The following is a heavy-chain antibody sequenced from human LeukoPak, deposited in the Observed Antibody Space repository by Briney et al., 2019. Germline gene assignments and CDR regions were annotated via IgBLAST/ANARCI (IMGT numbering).Heavy chain of an antibody. CDR2: ISGSGDTT. Sequence: GGSLRLSCAASGLTFSRYAMTWVRQAPGKGLEWVSVISGSGDTTYYADSVKGRFTISRDNSKDTLYLQMNGLRADDTAVYYCAKKSHDFDYWGQGTLVTVST. J-gene: IGHJ4*02. CDR3: AKKSHDFDY. CDR1: GLTFSRYA. V-gene: IGHV3-23*01.